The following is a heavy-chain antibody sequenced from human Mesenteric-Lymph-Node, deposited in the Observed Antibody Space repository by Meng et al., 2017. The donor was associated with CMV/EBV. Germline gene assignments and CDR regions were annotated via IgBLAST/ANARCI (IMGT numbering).Heavy chain of an antibody. Sequence: SETLSLTCTVSGGSLSTYYWSWIRQPPGKGLEWICYIYYSGTTNYNPSLKSRVTISKDTSKNQSSLKVSSVTAADTAVYFCARSGGTYGMDVWGQGTTVTVSS. CDR2: IYYSGTT. CDR3: ARSGGTYGMDV. J-gene: IGHJ6*02. V-gene: IGHV4-59*01. CDR1: GGSLSTYY.